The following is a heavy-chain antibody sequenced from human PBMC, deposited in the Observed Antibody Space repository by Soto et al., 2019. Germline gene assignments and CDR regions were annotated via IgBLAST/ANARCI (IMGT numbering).Heavy chain of an antibody. Sequence: EVQLVESGGGLVKPGGSLRLSCAASGLTFSKAWMSWVRQAPGKGLEWAGRIKSKNEGGTTDYAAPVKGRFTISRDESKNTLYLQMSSLNTEDTAVYYCSAIDFGDDYWGQGALVTVSS. V-gene: IGHV3-15*01. J-gene: IGHJ4*02. CDR3: SAIDFGDDY. CDR2: IKSKNEGGTT. D-gene: IGHD4-17*01. CDR1: GLTFSKAW.